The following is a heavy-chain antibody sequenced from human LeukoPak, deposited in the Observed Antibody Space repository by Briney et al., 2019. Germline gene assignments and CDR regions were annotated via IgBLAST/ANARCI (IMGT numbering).Heavy chain of an antibody. Sequence: SVKVSCKASGFTFGTSVMHWVRLTRGQRREWIGWIVVGSGSTNYAQKFQGRVTLTRDMSTNTAYMEVSSLTSEDTAVYFCARDLVCTMNCKDSWGQGTLVTVS. J-gene: IGHJ4*02. V-gene: IGHV1-58*02. CDR3: ARDLVCTMNCKDS. D-gene: IGHD2-2*01. CDR1: GFTFGTSV. CDR2: IVVGSGST.